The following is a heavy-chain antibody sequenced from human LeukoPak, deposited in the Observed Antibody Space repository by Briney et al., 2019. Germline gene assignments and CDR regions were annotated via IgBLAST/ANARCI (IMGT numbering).Heavy chain of an antibody. CDR3: ARIIAEAGYYFDY. J-gene: IGHJ4*02. D-gene: IGHD6-13*01. CDR2: INPNSGGT. V-gene: IGHV1-2*02. CDR1: GYTFTGYY. Sequence: ASVKVSCKASGYTFTGYYMHWVRQAPGQGLEWMGWINPNSGGTNYAQKFQGRVTMTRDTSISTAYMELSRLRSDDTAVYYCARIIAEAGYYFDYWGQGTLVTVSS.